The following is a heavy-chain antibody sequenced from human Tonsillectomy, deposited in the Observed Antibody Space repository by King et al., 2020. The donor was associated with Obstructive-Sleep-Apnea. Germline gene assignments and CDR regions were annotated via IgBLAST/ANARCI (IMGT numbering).Heavy chain of an antibody. J-gene: IGHJ4*02. D-gene: IGHD4-17*01. Sequence: VQLVESGGGVVQPGRSLRLSCAGSRFTFSSYGMHWVRQAPGKGLEWVEVISYDGRNKYYADSVKGRCTISRDNSKNTLYLQMNSRRAGDTAVYYCAKANYGDFSLGYWGQGTLVTVSS. CDR1: RFTFSSYG. CDR3: AKANYGDFSLGY. CDR2: ISYDGRNK. V-gene: IGHV3-30*18.